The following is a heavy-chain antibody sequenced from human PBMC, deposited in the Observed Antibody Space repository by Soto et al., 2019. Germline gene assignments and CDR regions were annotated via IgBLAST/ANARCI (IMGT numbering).Heavy chain of an antibody. Sequence: QVQLQQWGAGLLKPSETLSLTCAVYGGSFGGYYWSWIRQPPGKGLEWIGEINHSGSTNYNPSLKSRVTISVDTSKNQFSLKLSSVTAADTAVYYCARGYCSGGSCYSGYFDYWGQGTLVTVSS. CDR2: INHSGST. D-gene: IGHD2-15*01. CDR1: GGSFGGYY. CDR3: ARGYCSGGSCYSGYFDY. J-gene: IGHJ4*02. V-gene: IGHV4-34*01.